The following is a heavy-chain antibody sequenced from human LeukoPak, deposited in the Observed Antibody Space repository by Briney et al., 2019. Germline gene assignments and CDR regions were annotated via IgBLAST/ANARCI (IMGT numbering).Heavy chain of an antibody. V-gene: IGHV4-59*01. J-gene: IGHJ6*03. CDR3: ARDRPYCSSTSCYYYYMDV. Sequence: SETLSLTCTVSGGSISSYYWTWIRQPLGKGLEWLGYIYYSGSTNYNPSLKSRVTISLDTSKNQFSLRLTSVTAADTAVYYCARDRPYCSSTSCYYYYMDVWGKGTTVTVSS. CDR1: GGSISSYY. CDR2: IYYSGST. D-gene: IGHD2-2*01.